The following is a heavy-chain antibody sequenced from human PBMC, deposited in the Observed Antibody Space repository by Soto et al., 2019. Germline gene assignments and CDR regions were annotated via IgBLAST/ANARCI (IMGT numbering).Heavy chain of an antibody. CDR3: ARAANNYGGNVDY. Sequence: SETLSLTCTVSGGSISSGGYYWSWIRQHPGKGLEWIGYIYYSGSTYYNPSLKSRVTISVDTSKNQFSLKLSSVTAADTAVYYCARAANNYGGNVDYWGQGTLVTV. CDR1: GGSISSGGYY. J-gene: IGHJ4*02. D-gene: IGHD4-17*01. V-gene: IGHV4-31*03. CDR2: IYYSGST.